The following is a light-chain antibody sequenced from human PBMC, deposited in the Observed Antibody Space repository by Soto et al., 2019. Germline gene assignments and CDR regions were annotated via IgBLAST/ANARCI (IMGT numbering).Light chain of an antibody. CDR1: SSDVGGYNY. CDR3: CSYAGSPWV. CDR2: DVS. V-gene: IGLV2-11*01. Sequence: QSALTQPRSVSGSPGQSVTISCTGTSSDVGGYNYVSWYQQHPGKAPKFMIYDVSKRPSGVPDRFSGSKSGNTASLTISGLQAEDEADYYCCSYAGSPWVFGGVTKVTVL. J-gene: IGLJ3*02.